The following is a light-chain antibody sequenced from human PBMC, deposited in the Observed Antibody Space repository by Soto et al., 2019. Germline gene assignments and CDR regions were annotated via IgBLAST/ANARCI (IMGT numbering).Light chain of an antibody. J-gene: IGKJ4*01. Sequence: EIVLTQSPATLSLSPGERATLSCRASQSVRSYLAWYQQKPGQAPRLLIYDASNRAPGIPARFSGSGSGTDFTLTISSLEPEDFAVYYCQQRSDWPSTFCGGTKVQIK. V-gene: IGKV3-11*01. CDR2: DAS. CDR3: QQRSDWPST. CDR1: QSVRSY.